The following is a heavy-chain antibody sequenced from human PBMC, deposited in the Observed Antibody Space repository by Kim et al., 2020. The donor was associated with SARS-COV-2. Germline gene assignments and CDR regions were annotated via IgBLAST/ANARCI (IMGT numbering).Heavy chain of an antibody. CDR3: ARDGGENSGYADYFDY. J-gene: IGHJ4*02. D-gene: IGHD5-12*01. V-gene: IGHV3-30*01. Sequence: SVKGRFTISRDNSKNTLYLQMNSLRAEDTAVYYCARDGGENSGYADYFDYWGQGTLVTVSS.